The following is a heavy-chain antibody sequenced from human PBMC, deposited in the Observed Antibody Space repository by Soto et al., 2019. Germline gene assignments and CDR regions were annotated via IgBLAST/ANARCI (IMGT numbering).Heavy chain of an antibody. D-gene: IGHD3-16*01. V-gene: IGHV1-46*01. Sequence: QVQLIQFGAEVKKPGASVKVSCRTSGYTFTKFHIHWVRHAPGQGLEWMGMIDPSGGVTRDAQRFQGRITMTSDTSTSSVYMELRGLTSGDTAVYYCARDMIGHDNYETIGYYFDHWGPGTLVTVSS. J-gene: IGHJ4*02. CDR1: GYTFTKFH. CDR2: IDPSGGVT. CDR3: ARDMIGHDNYETIGYYFDH.